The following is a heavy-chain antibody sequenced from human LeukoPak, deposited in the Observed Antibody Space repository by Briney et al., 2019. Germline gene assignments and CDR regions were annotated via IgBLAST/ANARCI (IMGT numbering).Heavy chain of an antibody. CDR3: AILAAAGQDGFAY. J-gene: IGHJ4*02. Sequence: SETLSLTCTVSGGSISSGDYYWSWIRQPPGKGLEWIGYIYYSGSTYYNPSLKSRVTISVDTSKNQFSLKLSSVTAADTAVYYCAILAAAGQDGFAYWGQGTLVTVSS. CDR2: IYYSGST. V-gene: IGHV4-30-4*01. D-gene: IGHD6-13*01. CDR1: GGSISSGDYY.